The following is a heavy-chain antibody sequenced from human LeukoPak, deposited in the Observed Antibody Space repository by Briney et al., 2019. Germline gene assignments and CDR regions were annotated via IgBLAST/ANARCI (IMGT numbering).Heavy chain of an antibody. CDR3: AKDLDDYVWGSYRPTGY. V-gene: IGHV3-23*01. Sequence: GGSLRLSCAASGFTFSSYAMSWVRQAPGKGLEWVSAISGSGGSTYYADSVKGRFTISRDNSKNTLYLQMNSLRAEDTAVYYCAKDLDDYVWGSYRPTGYWGQGTLVTVSS. CDR1: GFTFSSYA. CDR2: ISGSGGST. D-gene: IGHD3-16*02. J-gene: IGHJ4*02.